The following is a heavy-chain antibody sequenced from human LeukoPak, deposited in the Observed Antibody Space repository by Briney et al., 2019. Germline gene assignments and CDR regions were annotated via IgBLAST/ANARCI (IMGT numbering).Heavy chain of an antibody. Sequence: HSGGSLRLSCAASGFTFSSYAMHWVRQAPGKGLEWVAVISYDGSNKYYADSVKGRFSISRDNSKNTLYLQMNSLRAEDTAVYYCARDTRWLQPNHPVQEIGVVDYWGQGTLVTVSS. D-gene: IGHD5-24*01. CDR3: ARDTRWLQPNHPVQEIGVVDY. V-gene: IGHV3-30*04. CDR1: GFTFSSYA. J-gene: IGHJ4*02. CDR2: ISYDGSNK.